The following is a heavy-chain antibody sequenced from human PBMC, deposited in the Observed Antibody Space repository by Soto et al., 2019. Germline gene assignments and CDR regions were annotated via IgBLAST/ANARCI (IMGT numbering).Heavy chain of an antibody. J-gene: IGHJ6*02. CDR2: FDPEDGET. Sequence: ASVKVSCKVSGYTLTELSMHWVRQAPGKGLEWMGGFDPEDGETIYAQKFQGRVTMTEDTSTDTAYMELSSLRSEDTAVYYCAVLDRSGHKYYYYGMDVWGQGTTVTVSS. CDR1: GYTLTELS. CDR3: AVLDRSGHKYYYYGMDV. V-gene: IGHV1-24*01. D-gene: IGHD3-22*01.